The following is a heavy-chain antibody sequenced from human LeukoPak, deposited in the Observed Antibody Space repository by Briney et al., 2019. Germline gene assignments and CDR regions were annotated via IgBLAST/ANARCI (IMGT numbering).Heavy chain of an antibody. V-gene: IGHV1-69*13. J-gene: IGHJ4*02. CDR3: ARGREYCSSTSCPFGY. CDR1: GGTFSSYA. CDR2: IIPIFGTA. Sequence: SVKVSCKASGGTFSSYAISWVRQAPGQGLEWMGGIIPIFGTANYAQKFQGRVTITADESTSTAYMEMSSLRSEDTAVYYCARGREYCSSTSCPFGYWGQGTLVTVSS. D-gene: IGHD2-2*01.